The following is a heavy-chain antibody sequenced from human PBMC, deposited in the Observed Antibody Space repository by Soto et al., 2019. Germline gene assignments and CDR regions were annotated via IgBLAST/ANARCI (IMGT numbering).Heavy chain of an antibody. V-gene: IGHV1-18*01. CDR3: ARGGRYYDILTGPHYYYMDV. CDR2: ISAYNGNT. CDR1: GYTFTSYG. Sequence: ASVKVSCKASGYTFTSYGISWVRQAPGQGLEWMGWISAYNGNTNYAQKLQGRVTMTTDTSTSTAYMELRSLRSDDTAVYYCARGGRYYDILTGPHYYYMDVWGKGTTVTVSS. D-gene: IGHD3-9*01. J-gene: IGHJ6*03.